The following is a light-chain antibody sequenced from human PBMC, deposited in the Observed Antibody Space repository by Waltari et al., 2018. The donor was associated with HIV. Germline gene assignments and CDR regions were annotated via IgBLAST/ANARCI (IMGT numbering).Light chain of an antibody. CDR3: QQYNIWPPDA. V-gene: IGKV3-15*01. CDR1: QSVSTN. Sequence: EIVLTQSPATLSLFPGERATLSCRASQSVSTNLAWYQQKSGQAPRLLIYVASTRASGIPTRFIGSGSGTEFTLTISSLQSEDFAVYYCQQYNIWPPDAFGQGTKLEIK. J-gene: IGKJ2*01. CDR2: VAS.